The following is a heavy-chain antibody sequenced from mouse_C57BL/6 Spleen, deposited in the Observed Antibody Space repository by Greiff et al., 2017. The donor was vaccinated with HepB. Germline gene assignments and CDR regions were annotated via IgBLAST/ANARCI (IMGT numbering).Heavy chain of an antibody. J-gene: IGHJ2*01. V-gene: IGHV5-17*01. CDR1: GYTFSDYG. CDR3: ARGYLVEGYGY. Sequence: EVQRVESGGGLVKPGGSLKLSCAASGYTFSDYGMHWVSQAPEKGLEWVAYISSGSSTIYYADTLKGRFTIARDNAKNTLFLAITRLRSEDTAMYYGARGYLVEGYGYWGQGATLTVSS. D-gene: IGHD1-1*01. CDR2: ISSGSSTI.